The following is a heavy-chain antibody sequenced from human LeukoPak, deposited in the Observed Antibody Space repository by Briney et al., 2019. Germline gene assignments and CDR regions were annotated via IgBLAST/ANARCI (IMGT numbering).Heavy chain of an antibody. V-gene: IGHV3-74*01. CDR3: ARAPRYYDILTGSYYYYGMDV. Sequence: GGSLRLSCAASGFTFSSYWMHWVRQVPGKGLVWVSCINSDGSSISYADSVKGRFTISRDNAKNTLYLQMNSLRAEDTAVYYCARAPRYYDILTGSYYYYGMDVWGKGTTVTVSS. D-gene: IGHD3-9*01. J-gene: IGHJ6*04. CDR2: INSDGSSI. CDR1: GFTFSSYW.